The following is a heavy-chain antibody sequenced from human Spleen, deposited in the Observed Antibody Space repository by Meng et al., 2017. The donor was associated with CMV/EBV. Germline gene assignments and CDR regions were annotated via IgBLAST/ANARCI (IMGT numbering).Heavy chain of an antibody. J-gene: IGHJ4*02. CDR1: GFTCSTYS. CDR3: AGAFRGGYYTNDY. V-gene: IGHV3-21*01. D-gene: IGHD3-3*01. CDR2: ISSSSEYI. Sequence: SGFTCSTYSMNWVRQAPGKGLEWVSFISSSSEYIYYADSVKGRFTISRDNAKNSLYLQMNSLRAEDTAVYYCAGAFRGGYYTNDYWGQGTLVTVSS.